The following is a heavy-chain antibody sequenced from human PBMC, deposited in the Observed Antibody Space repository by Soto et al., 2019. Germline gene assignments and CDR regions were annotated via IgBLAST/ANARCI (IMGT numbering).Heavy chain of an antibody. V-gene: IGHV1-69*13. CDR3: ARGSVVAAHEHYFDY. D-gene: IGHD2-15*01. J-gene: IGHJ4*02. CDR2: IIPIFGTA. Sequence: SVKVSCKASGGTFSSYAISWVRQAPGQGLEWMGGIIPIFGTANYAQKFQGRVTITADESTSTAYMELSSLRSEDTAVYYCARGSVVAAHEHYFDYWGQGTLVTVSS. CDR1: GGTFSSYA.